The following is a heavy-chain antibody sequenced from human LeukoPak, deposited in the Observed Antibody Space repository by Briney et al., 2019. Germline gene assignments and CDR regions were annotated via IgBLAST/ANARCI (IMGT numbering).Heavy chain of an antibody. CDR1: GYTFTSYY. D-gene: IGHD6-19*01. CDR3: ARPVGSSLTPWEYFQH. CDR2: INPSGFST. Sequence: ASVKVSCKASGYTFTSYYMHWVRQAPGQGLEWMGIINPSGFSTTYAQKFQGRVTMTRDTSTSTAYMELSRLRSDDTAVYYCARPVGSSLTPWEYFQHWGQGTLVTVSS. V-gene: IGHV1-46*01. J-gene: IGHJ1*01.